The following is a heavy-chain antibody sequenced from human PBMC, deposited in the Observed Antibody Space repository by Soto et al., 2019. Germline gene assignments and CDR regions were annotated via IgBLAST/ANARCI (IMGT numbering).Heavy chain of an antibody. J-gene: IGHJ4*02. Sequence: QEQLVQSGPEVKKPGSSVKVSCKASGDIFSSYAISWVRQAPGQGLEWLGGIIPVFGTTNYAEKFQGRVTITADESTNTAYMELSSLRSGDTAMYYCARGGSPYVWFNEFWGQGTLVPVSS. CDR1: GDIFSSYA. CDR3: ARGGSPYVWFNEF. CDR2: IIPVFGTT. V-gene: IGHV1-69*01. D-gene: IGHD3-16*01.